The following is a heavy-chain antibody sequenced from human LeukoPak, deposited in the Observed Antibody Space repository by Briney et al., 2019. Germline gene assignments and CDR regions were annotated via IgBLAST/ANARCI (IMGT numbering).Heavy chain of an antibody. CDR1: GGSISSGDYY. J-gene: IGHJ4*02. CDR3: ARGWDYYGSGSYYRRGYYFDY. V-gene: IGHV4-30-4*08. D-gene: IGHD3-10*01. CDR2: IYYSGST. Sequence: SQTLSLTCTVSGGSISSGDYYWSWIRQPPGKGLEWIGYIYYSGSTYYNPSLKSRVTISVDTSKNQFSLKLSSVTAADTAVYYCARGWDYYGSGSYYRRGYYFDYWGQGTPVTVSS.